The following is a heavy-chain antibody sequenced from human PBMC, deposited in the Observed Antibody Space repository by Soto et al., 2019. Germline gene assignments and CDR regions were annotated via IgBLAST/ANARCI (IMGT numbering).Heavy chain of an antibody. J-gene: IGHJ4*02. V-gene: IGHV4-30-4*01. Sequence: SETLSLTCTVSGGSISSGDYYWSWIRQPPGKGLEWIGYIYYSGSTYYNPSLKSRVTISVDTSKNQFSLKLSSVTAADTAVYYCARAAAGLTIDYWGQGTLVTVSP. D-gene: IGHD6-13*01. CDR3: ARAAAGLTIDY. CDR1: GGSISSGDYY. CDR2: IYYSGST.